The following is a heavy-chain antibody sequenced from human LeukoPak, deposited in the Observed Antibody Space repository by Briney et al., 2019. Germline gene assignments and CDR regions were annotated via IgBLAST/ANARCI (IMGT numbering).Heavy chain of an antibody. V-gene: IGHV3-23*01. CDR2: ISGSGGST. CDR1: GFTFSSYG. Sequence: GGSLRLSCAASGFTFSSYGMSWVRQAPGKGLEWVSAISGSGGSTYYADSVKGRFTISRDNSKNTLYLQMNSLRAEDTAVYYCARGDYYDSSGYYNWFDPWGQGTLVTVSS. CDR3: ARGDYYDSSGYYNWFDP. J-gene: IGHJ5*02. D-gene: IGHD3-22*01.